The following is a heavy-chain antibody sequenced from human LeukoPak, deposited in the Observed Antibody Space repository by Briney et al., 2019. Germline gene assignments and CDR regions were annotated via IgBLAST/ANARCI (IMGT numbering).Heavy chain of an antibody. D-gene: IGHD2-2*01. V-gene: IGHV3-23*01. J-gene: IGHJ3*02. CDR2: ISGSGALS. CDR3: AKEGGYCSSTSCGAFDI. CDR1: GFTFSSYA. Sequence: PGGSLRLSCAASGFTFSSYAMSWVRQAPGKGLEWVSDISGSGALSYYADSVKGRFIISRDNSKNTLYLQMNSLRAEDTAVYYCAKEGGYCSSTSCGAFDIWGQGTMVTVSS.